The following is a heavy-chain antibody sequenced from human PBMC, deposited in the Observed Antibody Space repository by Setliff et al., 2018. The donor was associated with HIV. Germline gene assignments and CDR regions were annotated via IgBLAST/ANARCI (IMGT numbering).Heavy chain of an antibody. V-gene: IGHV3-23*01. CDR1: GFTFSSYA. D-gene: IGHD4-17*01. CDR3: ATSPAAVTPRYFDF. J-gene: IGHJ4*02. Sequence: GGSLRLSCAASGFTFSSYAITWVRQAPGKGLEWVSAISGSGVSTYSADSVKGRFTISRDNSKNTLYLQLTSLRAEDTAVYYCATSPAAVTPRYFDFWGQGTLVTVSS. CDR2: ISGSGVST.